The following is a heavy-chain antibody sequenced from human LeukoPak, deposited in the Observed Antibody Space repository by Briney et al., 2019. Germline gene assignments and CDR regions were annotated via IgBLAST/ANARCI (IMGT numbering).Heavy chain of an antibody. J-gene: IGHJ6*02. Sequence: ASVKVSCKASGYTFTSYDINWVRQATGQGLEWMGWMNPNSGNTGYAQKFQGRVTMTRNTSISAAYMELSSLRSEDTAVYYCVRGQPLNQYYDFWLNIYYYYGMDVWGQGTTVTVSS. CDR2: MNPNSGNT. CDR1: GYTFTSYD. D-gene: IGHD3-3*01. V-gene: IGHV1-8*01. CDR3: VRGQPLNQYYDFWLNIYYYYGMDV.